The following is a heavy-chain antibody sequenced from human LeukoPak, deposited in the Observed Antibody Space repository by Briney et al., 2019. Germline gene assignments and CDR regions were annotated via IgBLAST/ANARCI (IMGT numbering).Heavy chain of an antibody. CDR3: ARDVAPRGYSSSWYDWFDP. J-gene: IGHJ5*02. CDR1: GYTFTSYY. Sequence: ASVKVSCKASGYTFTSYYMHWVRQAPGQGLEWMGIINPSGGSTSYAQKFQGRVTMTRDTSTSTVYMELSSLRSEDTAVYYCARDVAPRGYSSSWYDWFDPWGQGTLVTASS. V-gene: IGHV1-46*01. D-gene: IGHD6-13*01. CDR2: INPSGGST.